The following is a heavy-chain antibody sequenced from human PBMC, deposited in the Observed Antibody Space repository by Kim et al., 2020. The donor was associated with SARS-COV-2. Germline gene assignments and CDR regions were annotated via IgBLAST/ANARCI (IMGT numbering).Heavy chain of an antibody. J-gene: IGHJ6*02. CDR1: GFTFSDYY. CDR3: ARGVVAATFSLVSTNYYYYGMDV. D-gene: IGHD2-15*01. Sequence: GGSLRLSCAASGFTFSDYYMSWIRQAPGKGLEWVSYISSSGSTIYYADSVKGRFTISRDNAKNSLYLQMNSLRAEDTAVYYCARGVVAATFSLVSTNYYYYGMDVWGQGTTVTVSS. V-gene: IGHV3-11*01. CDR2: ISSSGSTI.